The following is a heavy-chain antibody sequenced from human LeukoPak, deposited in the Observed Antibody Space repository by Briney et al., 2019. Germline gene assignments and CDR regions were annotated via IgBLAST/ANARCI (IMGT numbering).Heavy chain of an antibody. CDR1: GYTFTGYY. Sequence: ASVKVSCKASGYTFTGYYMHWVRQAPGQGLEWMGRINPNSGGTNYAQKFQGRVTMTRDTSISTAYMELSRLRSDDTAVYYCARTLGIVVVPAAPFDYWGQGTLVTVSS. CDR2: INPNSGGT. J-gene: IGHJ4*02. CDR3: ARTLGIVVVPAAPFDY. D-gene: IGHD2-2*01. V-gene: IGHV1-2*06.